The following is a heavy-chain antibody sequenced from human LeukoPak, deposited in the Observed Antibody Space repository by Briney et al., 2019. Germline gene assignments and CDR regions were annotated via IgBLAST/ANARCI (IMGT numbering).Heavy chain of an antibody. J-gene: IGHJ4*02. V-gene: IGHV1-2*02. D-gene: IGHD6-13*01. Sequence: ASVKVSFKASGYTFTAYYIHWVRQAPGQGLEWMGWINPNSGGTSYEQKFQGRVTMTRDTSFNTAYMEVSGLTSDDTALYYCARSRDTSSQSAGYWGQGTLVTVSS. CDR1: GYTFTAYY. CDR3: ARSRDTSSQSAGY. CDR2: INPNSGGT.